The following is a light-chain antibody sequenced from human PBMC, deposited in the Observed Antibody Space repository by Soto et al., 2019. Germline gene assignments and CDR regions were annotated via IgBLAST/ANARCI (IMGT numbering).Light chain of an antibody. Sequence: QSALTQPASVSGSPGQSITISCTGTSSDVGGYNYVSWYQQHPGKAPKLMIYDVSNRPSGVSNRFSGSKSGNTASLTISGLQAEDEADYYCSSYTSSSTGYVFGTGTKADRP. V-gene: IGLV2-14*01. CDR3: SSYTSSSTGYV. J-gene: IGLJ1*01. CDR2: DVS. CDR1: SSDVGGYNY.